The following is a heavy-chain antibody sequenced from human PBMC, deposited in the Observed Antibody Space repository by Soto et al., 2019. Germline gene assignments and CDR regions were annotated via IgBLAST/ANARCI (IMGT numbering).Heavy chain of an antibody. CDR3: ARPFGDYGDYAWSLRY. J-gene: IGHJ4*02. V-gene: IGHV1-18*01. CDR2: ISAYNGNT. Sequence: QVQLVQSGAEVKKPGASVKVYCKASGYTFSGYAMGWVRQAPGQGLEWMGWISAYNGNTDYAQKFQGRVTMTTDTSTSTAYMELRSLTSDDTAVYYCARPFGDYGDYAWSLRYWGQGTLVTVSS. CDR1: GYTFSGYA. D-gene: IGHD4-17*01.